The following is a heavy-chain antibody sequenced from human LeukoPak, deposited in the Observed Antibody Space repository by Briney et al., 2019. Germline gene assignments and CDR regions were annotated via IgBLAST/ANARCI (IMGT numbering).Heavy chain of an antibody. CDR1: GGSISSYH. Sequence: SETLSLTCTVSGGSISSYHWSWIRQPPGKGLEWIGYIYYSGSTNYNPSLKSRVTISVDTSKNQFSLKLSSVTAADTAVYYCARQFMVRGAIRGHYFDYWGQGTLVTVSS. V-gene: IGHV4-59*08. J-gene: IGHJ4*02. CDR2: IYYSGST. D-gene: IGHD3-10*01. CDR3: ARQFMVRGAIRGHYFDY.